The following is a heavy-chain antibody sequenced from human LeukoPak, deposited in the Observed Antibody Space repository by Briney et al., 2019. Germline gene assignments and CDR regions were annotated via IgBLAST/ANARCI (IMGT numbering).Heavy chain of an antibody. CDR2: IYHSGST. V-gene: IGHV4-59*12. CDR1: GGSISSYY. D-gene: IGHD3-22*01. J-gene: IGHJ4*02. Sequence: SETLSLTCTVSGGSISSYYWSWIRQPPGKGLEWIGYIYHSGSTNYNPSLKSRVTMSVDTSKDQFSLKLSSVTAADTAVYYCARDGYYYDSSGYYRFDYWGQGTLVTVSS. CDR3: ARDGYYYDSSGYYRFDY.